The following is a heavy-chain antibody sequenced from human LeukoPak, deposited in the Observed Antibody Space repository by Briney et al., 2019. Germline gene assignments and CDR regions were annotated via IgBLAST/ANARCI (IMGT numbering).Heavy chain of an antibody. V-gene: IGHV4-34*01. CDR1: GGSFSGYY. Sequence: KTSETLSHTCAVYGGSFSGYYWSWTRQPPGKGLEWIGEINHSGSTNYNPSLQGRVTISVDTSKNQFSLKLSSVTAADTAVYYCARVYYGSGSYLDYWGQGTLVTVSS. CDR2: INHSGST. CDR3: ARVYYGSGSYLDY. D-gene: IGHD3-10*01. J-gene: IGHJ4*02.